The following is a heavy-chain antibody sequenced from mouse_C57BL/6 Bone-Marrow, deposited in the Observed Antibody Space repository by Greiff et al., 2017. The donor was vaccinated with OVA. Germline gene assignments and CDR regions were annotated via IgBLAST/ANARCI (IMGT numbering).Heavy chain of an antibody. CDR3: ARGGRLNDAMDD. V-gene: IGHV5-4*01. J-gene: IGHJ4*01. D-gene: IGHD3-2*02. Sequence: EVQLVESGGGLVKPGGSLKLSCAASGFTFSSYAMSWVRQTPEKRLAWVATISDGGSYTYYPDNGKGRFTISRDNAKNNRYLQMSQLKSEDTTMYYCARGGRLNDAMDDWGQGTSVTVSS. CDR2: ISDGGSYT. CDR1: GFTFSSYA.